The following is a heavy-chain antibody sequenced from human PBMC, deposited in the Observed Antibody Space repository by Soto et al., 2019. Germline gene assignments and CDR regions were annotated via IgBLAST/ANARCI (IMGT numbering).Heavy chain of an antibody. D-gene: IGHD3-9*01. V-gene: IGHV5-10-1*01. Sequence: DSLKISCKGSGYNFITDWISWVRQMPGKGLEWMGRIDPTDSYTKYSPSFEGHVTISADKSISTAYLQWSSLKASDSAVYYGARLSRASFDLDGWGQGTTVTVYS. CDR2: IDPTDSYT. J-gene: IGHJ6*02. CDR3: ARLSRASFDLDG. CDR1: GYNFITDW.